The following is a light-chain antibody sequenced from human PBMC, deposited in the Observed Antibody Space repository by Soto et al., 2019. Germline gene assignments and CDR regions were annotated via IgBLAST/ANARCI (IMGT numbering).Light chain of an antibody. CDR1: SSDVGGYNF. V-gene: IGLV2-14*01. CDR2: DVN. J-gene: IGLJ1*01. CDR3: SSYTSRNPLYV. Sequence: QSALTQPASVSGSLGQSITISCTGTSSDVGGYNFVSWYQQHPGKAPKLMIYDVNNRPSGVSNRFSGSKSANTASLTISGLQADDEADYYCSSYTSRNPLYVFGTGTKVTVL.